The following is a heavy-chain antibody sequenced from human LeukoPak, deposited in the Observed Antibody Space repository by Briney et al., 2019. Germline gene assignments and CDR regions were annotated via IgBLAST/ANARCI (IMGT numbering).Heavy chain of an antibody. V-gene: IGHV4-59*08. Sequence: SETLSLTCTVSDGSISSYYWSWIRQPPGKGLEWIGYIYYSGSTNYNPSLKSRVTISVDTSKNQFSLKLSSVTAADTAVYYCARGYSRLSNWFDPWGQGTLVTVSS. CDR2: IYYSGST. CDR1: DGSISSYY. D-gene: IGHD6-13*01. J-gene: IGHJ5*02. CDR3: ARGYSRLSNWFDP.